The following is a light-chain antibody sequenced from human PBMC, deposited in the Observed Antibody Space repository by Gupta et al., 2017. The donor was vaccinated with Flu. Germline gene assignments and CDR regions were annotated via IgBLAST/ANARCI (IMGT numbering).Light chain of an antibody. CDR3: QQTYDTSRT. CDR2: AAS. CDR1: QSFNNY. J-gene: IGKJ1*01. V-gene: IGKV1-39*01. Sequence: DIQMTQSPSSLYASVGDRVTITCRASQSFNNYLNWFQQKPGTAPKLLIYAASSLQSGVPSRFSGGGSGTDFTLTISRLQPEDFATYYCQQTYDTSRTFGQGTKVEIK.